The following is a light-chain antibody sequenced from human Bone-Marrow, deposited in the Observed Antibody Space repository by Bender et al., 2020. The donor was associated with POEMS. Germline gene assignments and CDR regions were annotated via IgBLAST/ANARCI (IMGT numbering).Light chain of an antibody. CDR1: VLAKKY. J-gene: IGLJ2*01. CDR3: YSAADNSVGI. V-gene: IGLV3-27*01. CDR2: KDT. Sequence: SYELTQPPSVSVSPGQTARITCSGDVLAKKYGRWFQQKAGQAPVQVIYKDTERPSGIPERFSGSTSGTTVTLTITGAQLEDEADYYCYSAADNSVGIFGGGTKLTVL.